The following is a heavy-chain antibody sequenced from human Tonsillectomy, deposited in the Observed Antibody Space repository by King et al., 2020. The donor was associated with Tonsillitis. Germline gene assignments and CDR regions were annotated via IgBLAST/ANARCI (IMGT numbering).Heavy chain of an antibody. J-gene: IGHJ4*02. V-gene: IGHV4-59*08. CDR1: GGSISSYC. CDR3: ARHGGLVGGDGYNGDY. CDR2: IYYSGST. D-gene: IGHD5-24*01. Sequence: VQLQESGPGLVKPSETLSLTCTVSGGSISSYCWSWIRQPPGKGLEWIGYIYYSGSTNYNPSLKSRVTISVDTSKNQFSLKLSSVTAADTAVYYCARHGGLVGGDGYNGDYCGQGALVSVSS.